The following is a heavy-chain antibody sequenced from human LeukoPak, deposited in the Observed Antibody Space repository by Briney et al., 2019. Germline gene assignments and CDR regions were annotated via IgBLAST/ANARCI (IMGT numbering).Heavy chain of an antibody. V-gene: IGHV3-23*01. CDR2: ISGSGGST. CDR3: AKEAYDYVWGSYRYTPYGMDV. CDR1: GFTFSSYA. Sequence: PGGSLRLSCAASGFTFSSYAMSWVRQAPGKGLEWVSAISGSGGSTYYADSVKGRFTISRDNSKNTLYLQMSSLRAEDTAVYYCAKEAYDYVWGSYRYTPYGMDVWGQGTTVTVSS. J-gene: IGHJ6*02. D-gene: IGHD3-16*02.